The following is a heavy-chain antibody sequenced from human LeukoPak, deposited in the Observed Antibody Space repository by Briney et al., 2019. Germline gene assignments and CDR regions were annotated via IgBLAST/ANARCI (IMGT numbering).Heavy chain of an antibody. CDR2: ISSSGSTK. CDR3: ARDKAPYCSGGSCYSHYYYMDV. CDR1: GFTFSSYE. J-gene: IGHJ6*03. V-gene: IGHV3-48*03. Sequence: GGCLRLSCAASGFTFSSYEMNWVRQAPGKGLEWVSYISSSGSTKYYADSVKGRFTISRDNAKNSLYLQMNSLRAEDTAVYYCARDKAPYCSGGSCYSHYYYMDVWGKGTTVTVSS. D-gene: IGHD2-15*01.